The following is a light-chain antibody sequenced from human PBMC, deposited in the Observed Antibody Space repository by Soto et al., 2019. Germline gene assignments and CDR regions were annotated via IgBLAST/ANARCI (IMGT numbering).Light chain of an antibody. V-gene: IGLV3-21*02. J-gene: IGLJ1*01. CDR3: QVWDSSSDLYV. CDR2: DDS. Sequence: SCELAQPPSVSVTPGHTARITCGGNNIGSKSVHWYQQKPGQAPVLVVYDDSDWPSGIPERFSGSNSGNTATLTISRVEAGDEADYYCQVWDSSSDLYVFGSGTKVTVL. CDR1: NIGSKS.